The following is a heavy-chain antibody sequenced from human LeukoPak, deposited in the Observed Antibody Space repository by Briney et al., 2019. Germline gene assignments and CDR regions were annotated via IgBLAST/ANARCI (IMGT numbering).Heavy chain of an antibody. J-gene: IGHJ3*02. V-gene: IGHV4-59*12. Sequence: SETLSLTCTVSGGSISSYYWSWIRQPPGKGLEWIGYIYYSGSTNYNPSLKSRVTISVDTSKNQFSLELSSVTAADTAVYYCARDLVYASREGDAFDIWGQGTMVTVSS. CDR2: IYYSGST. D-gene: IGHD2-8*01. CDR1: GGSISSYY. CDR3: ARDLVYASREGDAFDI.